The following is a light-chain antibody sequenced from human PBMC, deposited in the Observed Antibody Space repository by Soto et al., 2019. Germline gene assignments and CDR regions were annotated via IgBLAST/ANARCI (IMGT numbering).Light chain of an antibody. CDR2: GNS. V-gene: IGLV1-40*01. CDR1: SSNIGAGYD. Sequence: QSVLTQPPSGSGAPGQRGSISCTGSSSNIGAGYDVHWYQHLPGTAPKLLIYGNSNRPSGVPDRFSGSNSGTSASLAITGLQAEDEADYYCQSYDSSLSGYVFGTGTKVTVL. CDR3: QSYDSSLSGYV. J-gene: IGLJ1*01.